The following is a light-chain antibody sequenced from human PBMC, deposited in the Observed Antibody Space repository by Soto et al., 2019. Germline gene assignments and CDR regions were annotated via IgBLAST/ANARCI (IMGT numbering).Light chain of an antibody. CDR1: QTVRNNY. Sequence: EIVLTQSPGTLSLSPGERATLSGSVSQTVRNNYLAWYQQKPGQASRLLIYDASSRATGIPDRFSGGGSGTDFTLTISRLEPEDFAVYYCQQFSSYPLTFGGGTKVDIK. J-gene: IGKJ4*01. CDR3: QQFSSYPLT. V-gene: IGKV3-20*01. CDR2: DAS.